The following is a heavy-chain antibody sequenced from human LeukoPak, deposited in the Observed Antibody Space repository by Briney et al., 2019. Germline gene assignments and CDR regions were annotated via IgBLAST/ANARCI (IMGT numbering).Heavy chain of an antibody. V-gene: IGHV4-59*01. Sequence: SETLSLTCTVSGGSISSYYWSWIRQPPGKGLEWIGYIYYSGSTNYNPSLKSRVTISVDTSKNQFSLKLSSVNAADTAVYYSERYRRKMPWTTVSTTLGYYGMDGWGQGTTASVSS. CDR1: GGSISSYY. D-gene: IGHD4-11*01. CDR3: ERYRRKMPWTTVSTTLGYYGMDG. CDR2: IYYSGST. J-gene: IGHJ6*02.